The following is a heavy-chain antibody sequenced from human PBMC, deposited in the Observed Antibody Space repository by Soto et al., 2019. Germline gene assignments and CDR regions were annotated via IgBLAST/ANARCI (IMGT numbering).Heavy chain of an antibody. CDR1: AGPFSDYY. D-gene: IGHD6-19*01. V-gene: IGHV4-34*01. Sequence: PSGTLSLTYFWYAGPFSDYYRTCMRKSPGKGLEWMGKIKHSGSSKYNPSRRSRVASAVDIAKNQFSLRLTSVTAADKAVYYWARGGSSDWQVALDIRGKGPMVTVSS. J-gene: IGHJ3*02. CDR3: ARGGSSDWQVALDI. CDR2: IKHSGSS.